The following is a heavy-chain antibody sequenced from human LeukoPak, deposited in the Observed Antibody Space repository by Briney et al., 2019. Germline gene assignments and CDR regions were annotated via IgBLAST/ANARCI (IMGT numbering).Heavy chain of an antibody. J-gene: IGHJ4*02. CDR3: ARDPYGSGSYYDY. D-gene: IGHD3-10*01. V-gene: IGHV4-4*07. Sequence: SETLSLTCTVCGDPISSYHWRWIRPPAGKGVEWIGRIYTCGSTNSNPSLKSRVTMSVNTAKNQFSLQQSSVTAADTAVYYCARDPYGSGSYYDYWGQGTLVTVSS. CDR2: IYTCGST. CDR1: GDPISSYH.